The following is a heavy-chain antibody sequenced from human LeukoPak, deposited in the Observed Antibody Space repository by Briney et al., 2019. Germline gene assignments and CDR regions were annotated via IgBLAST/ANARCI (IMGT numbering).Heavy chain of an antibody. CDR1: GFTFSAYG. CDR2: ISGSAAAT. J-gene: IGHJ4*02. CDR3: ASRPGVDFDY. V-gene: IGHV3-23*01. D-gene: IGHD1-14*01. Sequence: GGSLRLSCATSGFTFSAYGMTWVRQAPGKGLEWVSAISGSAAATFYADSVKGRFTISRDNSRSTLYLQMNSLRAEDTAIYYCASRPGVDFDYWGQGTLVTVSS.